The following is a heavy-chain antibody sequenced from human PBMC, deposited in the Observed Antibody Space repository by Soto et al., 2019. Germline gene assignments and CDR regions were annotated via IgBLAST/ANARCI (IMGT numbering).Heavy chain of an antibody. Sequence: QVQLVQSGAEVKKPGASVTVSCKTSGYPLTDFYIHWVRQAPGQGLEWMAWINPHTGDTNTALKFQGRVTMTRDTSINTAFMELTRLSSDDPAVYYCAREGGAAPGARREWYLDLWGRGTLVRVSS. D-gene: IGHD6-25*01. V-gene: IGHV1-2*02. CDR3: AREGGAAPGARREWYLDL. J-gene: IGHJ2*01. CDR2: INPHTGDT. CDR1: GYPLTDFY.